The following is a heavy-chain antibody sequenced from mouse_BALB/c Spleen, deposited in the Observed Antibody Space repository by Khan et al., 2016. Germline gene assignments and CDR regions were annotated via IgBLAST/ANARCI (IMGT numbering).Heavy chain of an antibody. V-gene: IGHV1S136*01. D-gene: IGHD3-1*01. CDR3: ARSGFNAWFAY. J-gene: IGHJ3*01. CDR1: GYTFTSYV. Sequence: VRLQQSGPELVKPGASVKMSCKAAGYTFTSYVMHWVKQKPGQGLEWIGYINPYNDGTKYNEKFKGKATLTSDKSSSTAYMELSSLTSEDSAVSYCARSGFNAWFAYWGQGTLVTVSA. CDR2: INPYNDGT.